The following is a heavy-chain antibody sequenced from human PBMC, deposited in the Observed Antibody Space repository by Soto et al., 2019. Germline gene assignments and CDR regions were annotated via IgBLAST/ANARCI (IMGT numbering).Heavy chain of an antibody. D-gene: IGHD3-10*01. Sequence: ASVKVSCKASGYTFTTYGFSWVRQAPGQGLDWMGWIGPYTGVTNYAQKFQGRVTMTTDTSTSTAYMELRSLTSDDTAVYYCARDGDGPGRRYDYWGQGTLVTVSS. J-gene: IGHJ4*02. V-gene: IGHV1-18*01. CDR1: GYTFTTYG. CDR2: IGPYTGVT. CDR3: ARDGDGPGRRYDY.